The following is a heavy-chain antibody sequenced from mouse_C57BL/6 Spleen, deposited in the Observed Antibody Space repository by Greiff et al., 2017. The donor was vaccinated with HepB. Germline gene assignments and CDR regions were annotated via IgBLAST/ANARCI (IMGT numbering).Heavy chain of an antibody. J-gene: IGHJ2*01. V-gene: IGHV1-42*01. Sequence: EVQLQQSGPELVKPGASVKISCKASGYSFTGYYMNLVKQSPEKSLEWIGEINPSTGGTTYNQKFKAKATLTVDKSSSTAYMQLKSLTSEDSAVYYCARQDYMGYWGQGTTLTVSS. CDR2: INPSTGGT. CDR1: GYSFTGYY. D-gene: IGHD2-12*01. CDR3: ARQDYMGY.